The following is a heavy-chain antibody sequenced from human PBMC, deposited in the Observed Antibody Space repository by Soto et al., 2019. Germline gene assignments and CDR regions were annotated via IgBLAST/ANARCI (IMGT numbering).Heavy chain of an antibody. J-gene: IGHJ6*02. CDR2: IIPIFGTA. CDR3: AREDGYSSSNPYYYYGMDV. V-gene: IGHV1-69*06. CDR1: GGTFSSYA. D-gene: IGHD6-13*01. Sequence: QVQLVQSGAEVKKPGSSVKVSCKASGGTFSSYAISWVRQAPGQGLEWMGGIIPIFGTANYAQKFQGRVTITADKSTRTAYRGLRSLRSEDTPVYYCAREDGYSSSNPYYYYGMDVWGQGTTVTVSS.